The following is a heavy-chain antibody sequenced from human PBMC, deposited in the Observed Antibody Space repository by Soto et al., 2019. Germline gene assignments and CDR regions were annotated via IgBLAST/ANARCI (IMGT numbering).Heavy chain of an antibody. D-gene: IGHD2-2*01. Sequence: QVQLVQSGAEVKKPGSSVKVSCKASGGTFSSYTISWVRQAPGQGLEWMGRIIPILGIANYAQKFQGRVTITADKSTSTAYMELSSLRSEDTAVYYCVAAGGCSSTSCLYNWFDPWGQGTLVTVSS. V-gene: IGHV1-69*02. CDR1: GGTFSSYT. J-gene: IGHJ5*02. CDR3: VAAGGCSSTSCLYNWFDP. CDR2: IIPILGIA.